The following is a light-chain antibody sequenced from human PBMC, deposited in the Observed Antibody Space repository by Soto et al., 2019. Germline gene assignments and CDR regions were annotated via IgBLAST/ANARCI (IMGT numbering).Light chain of an antibody. CDR1: QSVGSA. CDR2: DAS. Sequence: EIVMTQSPATLSVSPGETATLSCRASQSVGSAVAGYQHKPGQAPRLLIVDASIRATGGTGRISGGGSGTEFTLTLSSRQAEDVAVDYCQQYKNWPPLTCGGGTTVEIK. CDR3: QQYKNWPPLT. V-gene: IGKV3-15*01. J-gene: IGKJ4*01.